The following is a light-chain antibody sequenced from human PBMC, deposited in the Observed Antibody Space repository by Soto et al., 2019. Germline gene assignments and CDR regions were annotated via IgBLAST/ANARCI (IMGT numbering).Light chain of an antibody. CDR2: GAS. CDR1: QYVSNK. CDR3: QQYGSSPT. Sequence: EIVMTQSPATLSVSPGETATLSCRASQYVSNKVAWYQQKPGQAPSLLILGASTRATGVPARFSGSGSGTEFTLSISSLQSEDFAVYYCQQYGSSPTFGQGTKVDIK. V-gene: IGKV3-15*01. J-gene: IGKJ1*01.